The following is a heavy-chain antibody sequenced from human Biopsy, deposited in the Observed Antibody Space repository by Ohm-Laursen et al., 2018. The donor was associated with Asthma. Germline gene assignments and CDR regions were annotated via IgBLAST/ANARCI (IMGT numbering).Heavy chain of an antibody. CDR1: GFAVSRDY. CDR2: IYSGGTS. J-gene: IGHJ4*02. V-gene: IGHV3-53*01. Sequence: SLRLSCTASGFAVSRDYMFWVRQAPGKGLEWVSVIYSGGTSHTADSVRGRFTTSRDYSKNTLYLQMHSLRAEDTAVYYCARGDSSNWSHYYFDYWGQGTPVTVSS. CDR3: ARGDSSNWSHYYFDY. D-gene: IGHD3-22*01.